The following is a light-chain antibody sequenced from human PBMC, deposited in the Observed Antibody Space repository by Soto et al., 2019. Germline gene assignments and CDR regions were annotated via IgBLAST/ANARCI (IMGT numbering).Light chain of an antibody. Sequence: EIVMTQSPATLSVSPGERATLSCRASQSVSSNLAWYQQKPGQPPSRFLYGGSTRATGIPARFSGSGSGKEFSLTISSLQSEDFAVYYFQQYNNWRPQTFGQGTKVEIK. CDR1: QSVSSN. V-gene: IGKV3-15*01. CDR2: GGS. J-gene: IGKJ1*01. CDR3: QQYNNWRPQT.